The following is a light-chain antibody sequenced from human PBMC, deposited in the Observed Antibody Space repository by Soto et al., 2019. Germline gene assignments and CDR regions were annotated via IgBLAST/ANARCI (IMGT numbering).Light chain of an antibody. CDR1: QSVSSSF. V-gene: IGKV3-20*01. J-gene: IGKJ1*01. CDR2: GAS. CDR3: QQYDSSPWT. Sequence: EIVLTQSPGTLSLSPGERATLSCRASQSVSSSFLAWYQQKPGQAPRLLIYGASTRATVIPDRFSGSGSGKDFPLTISRLEPEDFAVYYCQQYDSSPWTFGQGTKVEIK.